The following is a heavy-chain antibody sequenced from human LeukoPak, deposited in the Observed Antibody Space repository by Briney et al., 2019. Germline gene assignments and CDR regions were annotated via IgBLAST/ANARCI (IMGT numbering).Heavy chain of an antibody. J-gene: IGHJ4*02. Sequence: ASVKVSCKASGYSFTHHNVHWVRQAPGQALEWMGWIKPNNGDTKFSQKFQDRVTLTSDTSIDTAYMEMSGLTSDDTAIYYCARVLSAVTSTLDYWGQGTLVTVSS. D-gene: IGHD4-17*01. CDR1: GYSFTHHN. V-gene: IGHV1-2*02. CDR2: IKPNNGDT. CDR3: ARVLSAVTSTLDY.